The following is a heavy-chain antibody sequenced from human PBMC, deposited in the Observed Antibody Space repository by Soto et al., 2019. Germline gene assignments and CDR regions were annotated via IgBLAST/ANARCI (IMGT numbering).Heavy chain of an antibody. J-gene: IGHJ3*02. V-gene: IGHV3-15*01. D-gene: IGHD1-26*01. Sequence: GGSLRLSCAASGFTFSNAWMSWVRQAPGKGLEWVGRIKSKTDGGTTDYAAPVKGRFTISRDDSKNTLYLQMNSLKTEDTAVYYCTTEVVGAPNAFDIWGQGTMVTVSS. CDR2: IKSKTDGGTT. CDR3: TTEVVGAPNAFDI. CDR1: GFTFSNAW.